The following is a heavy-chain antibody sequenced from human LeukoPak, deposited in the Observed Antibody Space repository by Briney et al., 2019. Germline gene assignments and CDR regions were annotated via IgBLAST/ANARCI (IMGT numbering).Heavy chain of an antibody. J-gene: IGHJ4*02. D-gene: IGHD6-19*01. CDR2: INHSGST. CDR1: GGSFSGYY. V-gene: IGHV4-34*01. Sequence: SETPSLTCAVYGGSFSGYYWSWIRQPPGKGLEWIGEINHSGSTNYNPSLKSRVTISVDTSKNQFSLKLSSVTAADTAVYYCARHGIAVAHRPFDYWGQGTLVTVSS. CDR3: ARHGIAVAHRPFDY.